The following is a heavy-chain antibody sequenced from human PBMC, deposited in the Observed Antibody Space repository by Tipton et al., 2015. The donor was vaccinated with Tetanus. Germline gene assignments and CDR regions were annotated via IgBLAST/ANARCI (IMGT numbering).Heavy chain of an antibody. CDR1: GYTFTSYY. CDR2: INPSGGST. J-gene: IGHJ5*02. V-gene: IGHV1-46*01. D-gene: IGHD6-19*01. Sequence: QLVQSGAEVKRPGASVKVSCKASGYTFTSYYMHWVRQAPGQGLEWMGIINPSGGSTSYAQKFQGRATMTRDTSTSTVYMELSSLRSEDTAVYYCARDLAVAGTRASSGFDPWGQGTLVTVSS. CDR3: ARDLAVAGTRASSGFDP.